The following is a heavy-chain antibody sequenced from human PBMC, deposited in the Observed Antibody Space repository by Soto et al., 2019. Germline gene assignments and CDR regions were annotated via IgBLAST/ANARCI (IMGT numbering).Heavy chain of an antibody. CDR1: GFIFSDYA. Sequence: EVQLLESGGGLVQPGGSLRLSCAASGFIFSDYAMSWVRQAPGKGLEWVSCISGSGDSAYYADSVKGRFTISRDNSKNTLNLQMNSLRAEETAVYYCAKEGTIAVAGTYYYGMDIWGQGTTVTVSS. CDR3: AKEGTIAVAGTYYYGMDI. D-gene: IGHD6-19*01. J-gene: IGHJ6*02. V-gene: IGHV3-23*01. CDR2: ISGSGDSA.